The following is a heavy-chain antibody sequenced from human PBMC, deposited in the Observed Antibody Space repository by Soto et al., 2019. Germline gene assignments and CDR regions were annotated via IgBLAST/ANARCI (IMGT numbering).Heavy chain of an antibody. CDR2: IRGDGNVT. J-gene: IGHJ4*02. CDR1: GFSFSDYY. Sequence: QVQLVESGGGLVKPGGSLRLSCAAAGFSFSDYYMNWVRQAPGKGLEWVAYIRGDGNVTYYADSVKGRFTVSRDNAKNSLYLQMNRLRVEDAAVYYCVRLNDYWGQGTLVTVSS. CDR3: VRLNDY. V-gene: IGHV3-11*01.